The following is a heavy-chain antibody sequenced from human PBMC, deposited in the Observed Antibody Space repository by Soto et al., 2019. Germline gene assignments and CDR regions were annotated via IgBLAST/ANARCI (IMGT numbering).Heavy chain of an antibody. D-gene: IGHD1-20*01. CDR3: VRYNWNDKNFDY. CDR2: ISGSGDST. CDR1: GFTFSSYA. Sequence: PGGSLRLSCAASGFTFSSYAMSWVRQAPGKGLEWVSTISGSGDSTYYADSVKGRFTISRDNSKNTLSLQMSSLRAEDTAIYYCVRYNWNDKNFDYWGQGTLVTVSS. J-gene: IGHJ4*02. V-gene: IGHV3-23*01.